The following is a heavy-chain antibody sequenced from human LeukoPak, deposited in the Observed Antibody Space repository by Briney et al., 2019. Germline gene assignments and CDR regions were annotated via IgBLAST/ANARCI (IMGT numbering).Heavy chain of an antibody. CDR2: IYYSGST. CDR1: GGSISSGDYY. D-gene: IGHD2-2*01. Sequence: SETLSLTCTVSGGSISSGDYYWSWIRQPPGKGLEWIGYIYYSGSTYYNPSLKSRVTISVATSKNQFSLKLSSVTAADTAVYYCARDIVVVPAAISVGGFDPWGQGTLVTVSS. V-gene: IGHV4-30-4*01. CDR3: ARDIVVVPAAISVGGFDP. J-gene: IGHJ5*02.